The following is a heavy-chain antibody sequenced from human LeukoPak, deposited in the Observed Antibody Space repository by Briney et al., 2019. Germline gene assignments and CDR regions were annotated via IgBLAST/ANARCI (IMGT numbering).Heavy chain of an antibody. CDR2: ISSNGGST. V-gene: IGHV3-64*01. J-gene: IGHJ3*02. CDR1: GFTFSSYA. CDR3: ARPTGQLVIGAFDI. D-gene: IGHD6-6*01. Sequence: GGSLRLSCAASGFTFSSYAMHWVRQAPGKGLEYVSAISSNGGSTYYANSVKGRSTISRDNSKNTLYLQMGSLRAEDMAVYYCARPTGQLVIGAFDIWGQGTMVTVSS.